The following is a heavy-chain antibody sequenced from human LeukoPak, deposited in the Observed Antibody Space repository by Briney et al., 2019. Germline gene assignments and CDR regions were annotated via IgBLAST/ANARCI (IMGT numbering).Heavy chain of an antibody. J-gene: IGHJ4*02. CDR2: ISSSGSTI. CDR3: ARENKPKAIDY. CDR1: GFTFSSYE. Sequence: GGSLGLSCAASGFTFSSYEMNWVRQAPGKGLEWVSYISSSGSTIYYADSVKGRFTISRDNAKNSLYLQMNSLRAEDTAVYYCARENKPKAIDYWGQGTLVTVSS. D-gene: IGHD2/OR15-2a*01. V-gene: IGHV3-48*03.